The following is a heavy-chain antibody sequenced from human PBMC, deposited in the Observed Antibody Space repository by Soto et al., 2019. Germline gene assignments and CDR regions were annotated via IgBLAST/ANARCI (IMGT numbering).Heavy chain of an antibody. D-gene: IGHD3-22*01. J-gene: IGHJ4*02. CDR1: GFTFKTYT. Sequence: PGGSLRLSCAASGFTFKTYTMNWVRQAPGQGLEWVSAIIGSGTETYYADSVKGRFTISRDNSKNTLYLLMNSLRAEDTAVYYCAKGSSGHYDSFDYWGQGTLVTVSS. CDR2: IIGSGTET. V-gene: IGHV3-23*01. CDR3: AKGSSGHYDSFDY.